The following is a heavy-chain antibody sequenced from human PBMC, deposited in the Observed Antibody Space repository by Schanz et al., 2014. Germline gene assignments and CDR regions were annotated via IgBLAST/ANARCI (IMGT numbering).Heavy chain of an antibody. CDR1: GFTFSSYS. D-gene: IGHD2-15*01. CDR3: ARDFLLEQLGYSHYYDAMDV. V-gene: IGHV3-48*01. J-gene: IGHJ6*02. Sequence: EVQLVESGGGLVQPGGSLRLSCAASGFTFSSYSMNWVRQAPGKGLEWVSYISSSSSTRYYADSVKGRFTISRDNAKNSLCLQMNSLRAEDTAVYYCARDFLLEQLGYSHYYDAMDVWGQGTTVTVSS. CDR2: ISSSSSTR.